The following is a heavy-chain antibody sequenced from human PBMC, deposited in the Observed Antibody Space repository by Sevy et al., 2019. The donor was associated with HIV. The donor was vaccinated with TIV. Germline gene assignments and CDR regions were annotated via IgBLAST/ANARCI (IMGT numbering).Heavy chain of an antibody. CDR1: GFTFDDYA. CDR3: AKGQWYQGPMDV. CDR2: ISWNSGSI. V-gene: IGHV3-9*01. J-gene: IGHJ6*02. D-gene: IGHD2-2*01. Sequence: GGSLRLSCAASGFTFDDYAMHWVRQAPGKGLEWVSGISWNSGSIGYADSVKGRFTISRVIAKNSLYLQMNSLRAEDTALYYCAKGQWYQGPMDVWGQGTTVTVSS.